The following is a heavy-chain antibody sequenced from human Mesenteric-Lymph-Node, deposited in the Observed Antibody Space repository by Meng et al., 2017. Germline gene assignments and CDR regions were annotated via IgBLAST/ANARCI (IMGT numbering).Heavy chain of an antibody. CDR1: GFTFSRYA. Sequence: QVLLVESGGGVVQPGRSLTLSCAASGFTFSRYAMHWVRQAPGKGLEWGALIFFDGNNKYYADSVKGRFSISRDNSKNTLYLQMNSLRTEDTAVYYCARDGIYSGSGTYFDNWGQGTLVTVSS. D-gene: IGHD3-10*01. V-gene: IGHV3-30-3*01. CDR2: IFFDGNNK. CDR3: ARDGIYSGSGTYFDN. J-gene: IGHJ4*02.